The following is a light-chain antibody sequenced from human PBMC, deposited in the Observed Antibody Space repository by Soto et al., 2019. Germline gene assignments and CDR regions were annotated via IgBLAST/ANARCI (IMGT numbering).Light chain of an antibody. CDR3: QKYGGAPYT. CDR2: AAS. V-gene: IGKV1-27*01. Sequence: DIQMTQSPSSLPASVGDRVTITCRASQDIRDYLVWYQQRPGKVPTLLIYAASTLQSGFPSRFSGSGYGTEFTLTISSLQSEDVATCYCQKYGGAPYTFGPGTKVDLK. J-gene: IGKJ3*01. CDR1: QDIRDY.